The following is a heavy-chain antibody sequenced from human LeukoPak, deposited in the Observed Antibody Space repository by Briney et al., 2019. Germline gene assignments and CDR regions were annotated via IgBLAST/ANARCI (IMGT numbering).Heavy chain of an antibody. CDR1: GGSISSSSYY. Sequence: SETLSLTCTVSGGSISSSSYYWDWIRQPPGKGLEWIGSIYYSGSTYYNPSLKSRVTISVDTSKNQFSLKLSSVTAADTAVYYCASGMRFFDPWGQGTLVTVSS. J-gene: IGHJ5*02. V-gene: IGHV4-39*01. D-gene: IGHD1-14*01. CDR2: IYYSGST. CDR3: ASGMRFFDP.